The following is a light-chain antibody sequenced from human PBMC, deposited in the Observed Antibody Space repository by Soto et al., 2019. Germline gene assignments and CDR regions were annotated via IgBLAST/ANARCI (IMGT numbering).Light chain of an antibody. CDR3: QQYGSSPHT. Sequence: EIVLTQSPGTLSLSPGERATLSCRASQSVCSSYLAWYQQKPGQAPRLLIYGASSRATGIPDRFSGSGSGTDFTLTISRLEPEDVAVYYCQQYGSSPHTFGPGTKVDIK. V-gene: IGKV3-20*01. J-gene: IGKJ3*01. CDR1: QSVCSSY. CDR2: GAS.